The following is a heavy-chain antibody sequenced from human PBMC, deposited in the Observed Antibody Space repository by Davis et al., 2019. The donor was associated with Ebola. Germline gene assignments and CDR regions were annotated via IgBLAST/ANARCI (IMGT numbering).Heavy chain of an antibody. CDR3: ARTGRYCSSTSCYGDY. D-gene: IGHD2-2*01. CDR2: IRSKANSYAT. CDR1: EFTFTNYA. J-gene: IGHJ4*02. V-gene: IGHV3-73*01. Sequence: GGSLRLSCAASEFTFTNYAMTWVRQASGKGLEWVGRIRSKANSYATAYAASVKGRFTISRDDSKNTAYLQMNSLRAEDTAVYYCARTGRYCSSTSCYGDYWGQGTLVTVSS.